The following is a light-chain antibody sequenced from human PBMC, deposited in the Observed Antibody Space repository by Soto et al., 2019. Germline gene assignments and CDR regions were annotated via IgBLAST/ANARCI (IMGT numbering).Light chain of an antibody. V-gene: IGKV3-20*01. CDR3: QQYDSSPLT. Sequence: EIVLTQSPGTLSLSPGERATLSCRASQSVSSSYLAWYQQKPGQAPRLLIYGASSRATGIPDRFSGSGSGTVFTLTISRLEPEDFAVYYCQQYDSSPLTFAGGTKVEIK. CDR2: GAS. J-gene: IGKJ4*01. CDR1: QSVSSSY.